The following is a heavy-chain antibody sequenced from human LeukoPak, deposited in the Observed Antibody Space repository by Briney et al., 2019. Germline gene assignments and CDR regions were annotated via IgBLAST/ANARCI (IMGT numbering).Heavy chain of an antibody. CDR2: ISSSSSYI. J-gene: IGHJ6*02. CDR3: ARGYSSGSPGMDV. V-gene: IGHV3-21*01. D-gene: IGHD6-19*01. Sequence: PGGSLRLSCAASGFTFSSYWMSWVRQVLGKGLEWVSSISSSSSYIYYADSVKGRFTISRDNAKNSLYLQMNSLRAEDTAVYYCARGYSSGSPGMDVWGQGTTVTVSS. CDR1: GFTFSSYW.